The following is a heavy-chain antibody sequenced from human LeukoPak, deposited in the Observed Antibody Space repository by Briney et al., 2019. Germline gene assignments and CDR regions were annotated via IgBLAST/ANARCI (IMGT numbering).Heavy chain of an antibody. CDR3: ARDSHCSGGSWYGGVPDY. D-gene: IGHD2-15*01. J-gene: IGHJ4*02. CDR2: IYYSGST. CDR1: GGSISSSSYY. Sequence: SQTLSLTCTVSGGSISSSSYYWGWIRQPPGKGLEWIGSIYYSGSTYYNPSLKSRVPISVDTSKNQFSLKLSSVTAADTAVYYCARDSHCSGGSWYGGVPDYWGQGTLVTVSS. V-gene: IGHV4-39*07.